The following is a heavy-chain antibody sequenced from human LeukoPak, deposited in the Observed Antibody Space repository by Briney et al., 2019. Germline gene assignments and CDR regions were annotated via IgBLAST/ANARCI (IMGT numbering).Heavy chain of an antibody. J-gene: IGHJ4*02. V-gene: IGHV4-34*01. CDR3: ARPVGGYMDV. D-gene: IGHD5-24*01. CDR1: GGSFSGYY. Sequence: SETLSLTCAVYGGSFSGYYWSWIRQPPGKGLEWIGEINHSGSTNYNPSLKSRVTVSVDTSKNQFSLKLSSVTAADTAVYYCARPVGGYMDVWGQGILVTVSS. CDR2: INHSGST.